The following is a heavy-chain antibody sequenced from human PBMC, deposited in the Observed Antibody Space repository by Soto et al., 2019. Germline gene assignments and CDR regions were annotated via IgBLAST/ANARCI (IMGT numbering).Heavy chain of an antibody. D-gene: IGHD6-19*01. CDR1: GGTFSSYT. Sequence: QVQLVQSGAEVKKPGSSVKVSCKASGGTFSSYTISWVRQAPGQGLEWMGRIIPILGIANYAQKFQGRVRITAAKSTSTADMELSSLRSEDTAVYYCARGGIAVAAGDFDYWGQGTLVTVSS. V-gene: IGHV1-69*02. CDR2: IIPILGIA. J-gene: IGHJ4*02. CDR3: ARGGIAVAAGDFDY.